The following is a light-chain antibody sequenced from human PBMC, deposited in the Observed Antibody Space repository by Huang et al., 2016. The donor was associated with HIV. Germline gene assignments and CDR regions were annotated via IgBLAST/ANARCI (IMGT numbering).Light chain of an antibody. CDR3: QQYYSAPYA. CDR1: QSLSYRSNNKNY. V-gene: IGKV4-1*01. CDR2: WAA. Sequence: DIVMTQSPDPLAVSLGGRATINCKSSQSLSYRSNNKNYLAWYQQKPGPPPKLLIYWAATRESGVPDLFSGSGSETDFTLTISSLQAEDVAMYYCQQYYSAPYAFGQGTKLEIK. J-gene: IGKJ2*01.